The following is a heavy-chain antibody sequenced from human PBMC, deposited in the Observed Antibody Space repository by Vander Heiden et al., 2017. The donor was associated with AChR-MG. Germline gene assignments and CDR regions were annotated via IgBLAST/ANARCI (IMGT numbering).Heavy chain of an antibody. CDR2: ISAYNGNT. CDR3: ARDRVPYYYDSSGYFDY. J-gene: IGHJ4*02. Sequence: QVQLVQSGAEVNKPGAPVKVSCKASGYPFTRHGISWVRQAPGQGLEWMGWISAYNGNTNDAQKLQGRVTMTTGTSTSTAYMELRSLRSDDTAVYYCARDRVPYYYDSSGYFDYWGQGTLVTVSS. V-gene: IGHV1-18*01. D-gene: IGHD3-22*01. CDR1: GYPFTRHG.